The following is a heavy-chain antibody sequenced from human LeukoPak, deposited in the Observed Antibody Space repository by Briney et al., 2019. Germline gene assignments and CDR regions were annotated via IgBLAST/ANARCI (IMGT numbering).Heavy chain of an antibody. CDR3: ARSGNYYGSGTLDNWFDP. D-gene: IGHD3-10*01. J-gene: IGHJ5*02. CDR1: GFTFSSYA. CDR2: IYHSGST. Sequence: LRLSCAASGFTFSSYAMSWTRQPPGKGLEWIGYIYHSGSTYYNPSLKSRVTISVDRSKNQFSLKLSSVTAVDTAVYYCARSGNYYGSGTLDNWFDPWGQGTLVTVSS. V-gene: IGHV4-30-2*01.